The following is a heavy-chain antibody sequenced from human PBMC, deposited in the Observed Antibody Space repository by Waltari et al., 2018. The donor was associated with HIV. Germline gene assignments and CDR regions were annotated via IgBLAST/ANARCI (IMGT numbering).Heavy chain of an antibody. Sequence: VESGGGLVKPGGSLRLSCAASGFTFSSYTMNWVRQATGKGLEWVSFFSGSSTYIYYADSVKGRFTISRDNAKNSLYLQMNSLRAEDTAVYYCARASMWGFDYWGQGTMVTVSS. CDR2: FSGSSTYI. CDR1: GFTFSSYT. D-gene: IGHD1-26*01. CDR3: ARASMWGFDY. V-gene: IGHV3-21*01. J-gene: IGHJ4*02.